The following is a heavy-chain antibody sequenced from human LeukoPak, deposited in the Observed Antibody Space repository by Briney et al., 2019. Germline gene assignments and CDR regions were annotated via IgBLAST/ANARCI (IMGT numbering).Heavy chain of an antibody. Sequence: SETLSLTCAVYGGSFSGYYWSWIRQPAGKGLEWIGRIYTSGSTNYNPSLKSRVTMSVDTSKNQFSLKLSSVTAADTAVYYCASSNSGSQYNWFDPWGQGTLVTVSS. V-gene: IGHV4-59*10. CDR2: IYTSGST. J-gene: IGHJ5*02. D-gene: IGHD6-19*01. CDR1: GGSFSGYY. CDR3: ASSNSGSQYNWFDP.